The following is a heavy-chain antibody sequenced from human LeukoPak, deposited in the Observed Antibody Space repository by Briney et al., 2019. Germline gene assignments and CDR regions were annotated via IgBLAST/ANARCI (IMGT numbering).Heavy chain of an antibody. CDR3: AHHGGGTIRIAAFDI. J-gene: IGHJ3*02. D-gene: IGHD3-3*01. Sequence: GGSLRLSCAASGFTFSSYAMSWVRQAPGKGLEWVSAISGSGGSTYYADSVKGRFTISRDNSKNTLYLQLNSLRAEDTAIYYCAHHGGGTIRIAAFDIWGQGTMVTVSS. CDR1: GFTFSSYA. CDR2: ISGSGGST. V-gene: IGHV3-23*01.